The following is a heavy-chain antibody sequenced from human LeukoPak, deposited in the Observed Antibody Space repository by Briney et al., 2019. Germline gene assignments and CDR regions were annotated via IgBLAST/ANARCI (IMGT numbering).Heavy chain of an antibody. CDR3: AKDSTWAMVRGYFDY. Sequence: PGRSLRLSCAASGFTFDDYAMHWVRQAPGKGLEWVSGISWNSGSIAYADSVKGRFNISRDNAKNSLYLQMNSLTSEDMALYYCAKDSTWAMVRGYFDYWGQGTLVTVSS. V-gene: IGHV3-9*03. J-gene: IGHJ4*02. CDR1: GFTFDDYA. D-gene: IGHD3-10*01. CDR2: ISWNSGSI.